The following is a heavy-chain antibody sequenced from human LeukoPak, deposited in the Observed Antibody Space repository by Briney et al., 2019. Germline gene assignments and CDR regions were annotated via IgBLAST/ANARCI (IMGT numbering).Heavy chain of an antibody. D-gene: IGHD2-2*01. J-gene: IGHJ4*02. CDR3: ARGTHCSSTSCSVY. Sequence: GGSLRLSCAAFGFTFSSYGMHWVRQAPGKGLEWVAFIRYDASNQYYADSVKGRFTISRDNSKNTLDLQMNSLRAEDTAVYYCARGTHCSSTSCSVYWGQGTLVTVSS. CDR1: GFTFSSYG. V-gene: IGHV3-30*02. CDR2: IRYDASNQ.